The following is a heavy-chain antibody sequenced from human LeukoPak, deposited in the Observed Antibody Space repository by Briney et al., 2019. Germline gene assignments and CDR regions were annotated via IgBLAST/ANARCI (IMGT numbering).Heavy chain of an antibody. Sequence: PGGSLRLSCAASGFTLSSGSWMHWVRQVPGKGLVWVSRSRSNGSSTTYADSVKGRFTISTDNAKNTLYLHMNSLRDDDTAVYNCAKSDWFDPWGQGTLVTVSS. J-gene: IGHJ5*02. CDR3: AKSDWFDP. CDR2: SRSNGSST. V-gene: IGHV3-74*01. CDR1: GFTLSSGSW.